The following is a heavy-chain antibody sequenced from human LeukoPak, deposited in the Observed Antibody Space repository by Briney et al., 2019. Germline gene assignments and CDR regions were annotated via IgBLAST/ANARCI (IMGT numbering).Heavy chain of an antibody. CDR2: ISWNSGSI. V-gene: IGHV3-9*01. CDR1: GFTFDDYA. J-gene: IGHJ4*02. D-gene: IGHD1-14*01. CDR3: ARRLSTTWAFDY. Sequence: GSSLGLSCAASGFTFDDYAMHWIRQAPGKGLEWVSGISWNSGSIGYADSVKGRFTISRDNAKNSLYLQISSLRAEDTALYYCARRLSTTWAFDYWGQGTLVTVSS.